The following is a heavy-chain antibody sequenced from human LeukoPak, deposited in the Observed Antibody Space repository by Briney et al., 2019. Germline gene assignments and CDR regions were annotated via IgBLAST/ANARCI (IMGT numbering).Heavy chain of an antibody. CDR2: IYYSGST. CDR1: GGSISSYY. Sequence: SETLSLTCTVSGGSISSYYWSWIRQPPGKGLEWIGYIYYSGSTNYNPSLKSRVTISVDTSKNQFSLKLSSVTAADTAVYYCARVKRAEAGIVFDYWGQGTLVTVSS. CDR3: ARVKRAEAGIVFDY. J-gene: IGHJ4*02. V-gene: IGHV4-59*08. D-gene: IGHD6-13*01.